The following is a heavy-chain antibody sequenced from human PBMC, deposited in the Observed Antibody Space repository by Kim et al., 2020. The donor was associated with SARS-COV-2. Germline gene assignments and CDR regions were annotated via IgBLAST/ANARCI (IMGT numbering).Heavy chain of an antibody. CDR1: GFTFSSYA. CDR3: ARDLRGRNEGYIDC. J-gene: IGHJ4*02. D-gene: IGHD1-1*01. V-gene: IGHV3-23*01. Sequence: GGSLRLSCAASGFTFSSYAMSWVRQAPGRGLEWVSAISGGGVTTYYADSVKGRFTIFRDNSKNTLYLQMNSPRAEDTAVYYCARDLRGRNEGYIDCWGQG. CDR2: ISGGGVTT.